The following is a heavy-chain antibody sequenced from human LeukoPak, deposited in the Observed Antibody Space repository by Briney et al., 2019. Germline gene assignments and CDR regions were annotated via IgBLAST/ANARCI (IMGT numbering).Heavy chain of an antibody. J-gene: IGHJ4*02. CDR1: GFTFDDYG. V-gene: IGHV3-20*04. CDR2: INWNGGST. D-gene: IGHD2-15*01. Sequence: GGSLRLSCAASGFTFDDYGMSWVRQAPGKGLEWVSGINWNGGSTGYADSVKGRFTISRDNAKHSLYLQMNSLRAEDTALYYCARARAAAFFDYWGQGPLVTVSS. CDR3: ARARAAAFFDY.